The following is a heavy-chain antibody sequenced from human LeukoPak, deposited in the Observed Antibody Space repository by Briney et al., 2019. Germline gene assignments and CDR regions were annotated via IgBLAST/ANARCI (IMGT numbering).Heavy chain of an antibody. CDR1: GGSFSGYY. D-gene: IGHD3-3*01. CDR3: ARVWSRTYDFWSGYPNHMDV. J-gene: IGHJ6*03. CDR2: INHSGST. Sequence: SSETLSLTCAVYGGSFSGYYWSWIRQPPGKGLEWIGEINHSGSTNYNPSLKSRVTILVDTSKNQFSLKLSSVTAADTAVYYCARVWSRTYDFWSGYPNHMDVWGKGTTVTVSS. V-gene: IGHV4-34*01.